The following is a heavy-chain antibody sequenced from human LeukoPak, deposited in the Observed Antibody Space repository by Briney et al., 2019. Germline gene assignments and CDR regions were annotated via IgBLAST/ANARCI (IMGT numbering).Heavy chain of an antibody. CDR2: ISSSGSTI. V-gene: IGHV3-11*04. CDR3: ARDFYEAVTTYYYYYMDV. J-gene: IGHJ6*03. CDR1: GFTFSDYY. D-gene: IGHD4-11*01. Sequence: GGSLRLSCAASGFTFSDYYMGWIRQAPGKGLEWVSYISSSGSTIYYADSVKGRFTISRDNAKNSLYLQMNSLRAEDTAVYYCARDFYEAVTTYYYYYMDVWGKGTTVTVSS.